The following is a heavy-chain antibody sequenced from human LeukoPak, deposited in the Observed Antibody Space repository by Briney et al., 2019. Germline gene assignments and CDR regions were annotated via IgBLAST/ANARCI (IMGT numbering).Heavy chain of an antibody. Sequence: GRSLRLSCAASGFTFSSYGMHRVRQAPGKGLEWVAVISYDGSNKYYADSVKGRFTISRDNSKNTLYLQMNSLRAEDTAVYYCAKAGYSSGWYLNYYYYYGMDVWGKGTTVTVSS. J-gene: IGHJ6*04. CDR3: AKAGYSSGWYLNYYYYYGMDV. CDR1: GFTFSSYG. V-gene: IGHV3-30*18. CDR2: ISYDGSNK. D-gene: IGHD6-19*01.